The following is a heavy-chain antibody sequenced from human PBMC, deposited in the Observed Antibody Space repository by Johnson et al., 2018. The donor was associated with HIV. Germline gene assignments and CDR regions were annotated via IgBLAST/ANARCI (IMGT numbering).Heavy chain of an antibody. D-gene: IGHD2-15*01. V-gene: IGHV3-43D*03. CDR2: ISWDGGST. CDR1: GFTFSSYA. Sequence: VQLVESGGGVVQAGRSLRLSCAASGFTFSSYAMSWVRQAPGKGLEWVSLISWDGGSTYYADSVKGRFTMSRDNSKNSLYLQMNSLRAEDTALYYCVRGIVVVVAAGRADAFDIWGQGTMVTVSS. CDR3: VRGIVVVVAAGRADAFDI. J-gene: IGHJ3*02.